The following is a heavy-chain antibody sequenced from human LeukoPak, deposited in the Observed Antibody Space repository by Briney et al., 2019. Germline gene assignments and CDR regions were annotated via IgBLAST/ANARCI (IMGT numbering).Heavy chain of an antibody. D-gene: IGHD3-16*01. V-gene: IGHV3-11*01. CDR3: ARDLTDHADPFDY. CDR1: GFTFSDYY. J-gene: IGHJ4*02. Sequence: GGSLRLSCAASGFTFSDYYMSWIRQAPGKGLEWVSYISSSGSTIYYADSVKGRFTISRDNAKNSLYLQMNSLRAEDTAVYYCARDLTDHADPFDYWGQGTLVTVSS. CDR2: ISSSGSTI.